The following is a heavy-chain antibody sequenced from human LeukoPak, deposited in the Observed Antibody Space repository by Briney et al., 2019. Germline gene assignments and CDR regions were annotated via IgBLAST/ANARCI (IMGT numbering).Heavy chain of an antibody. CDR2: ISGSGLST. CDR1: GFTFSSYA. CDR3: ARRMIVVPQAWYFDL. D-gene: IGHD3-22*01. Sequence: GGSLRLSCAASGFTFSSYAMSWVRQAPGKGLEWVSYISGSGLSTYYADSVKGRFTISRDNSKNTLYLQMNSLRAEDTAVYYCARRMIVVPQAWYFDLWGRGTLVTVSS. J-gene: IGHJ2*01. V-gene: IGHV3-23*01.